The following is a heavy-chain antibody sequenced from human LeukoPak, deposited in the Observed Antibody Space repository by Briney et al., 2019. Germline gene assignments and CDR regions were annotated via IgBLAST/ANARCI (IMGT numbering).Heavy chain of an antibody. Sequence: GGSLRLSCAASGLNFRDYYMGWIRQAPGKGLEWISYITDNGGNSFYADSVKGRFTISRDNAKNSLYLQMNSLRAEDTAVYYCARDVKSRRRQWFGELSVYYYYYMDVWGKGTTVTISS. CDR2: ITDNGGNS. CDR1: GLNFRDYY. V-gene: IGHV3-11*01. D-gene: IGHD3-10*01. J-gene: IGHJ6*03. CDR3: ARDVKSRRRQWFGELSVYYYYYMDV.